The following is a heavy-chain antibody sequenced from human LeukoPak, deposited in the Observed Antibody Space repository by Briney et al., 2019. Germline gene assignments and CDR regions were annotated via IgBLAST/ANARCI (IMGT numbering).Heavy chain of an antibody. V-gene: IGHV4-34*01. J-gene: IGHJ6*03. CDR3: ARGRTGTTRFYYYYMDV. Sequence: SETLSLTCAVYGGSFSGYYWSWIRQPPGKGLEWIGEINHSGSTNYNPSLKSRVTISVDTSKNQFSLKLSSVTAADTAVYYCARGRTGTTRFYYYYMDVWGQGTLVTVSS. CDR1: GGSFSGYY. D-gene: IGHD1-1*01. CDR2: INHSGST.